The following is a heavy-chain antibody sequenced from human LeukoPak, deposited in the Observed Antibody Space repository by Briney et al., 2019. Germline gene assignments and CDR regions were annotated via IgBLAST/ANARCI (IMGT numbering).Heavy chain of an antibody. Sequence: GGSLRLSCAASGFTFSSYWMHWVRQAPGKGLVWVSRISGDGSTTRYADSVKGRFTISRDNAKNTLFLQMNSLRAEDTAVYYCAKDENYYGSGSYYPDYWGQGTLVTVSS. J-gene: IGHJ4*02. CDR3: AKDENYYGSGSYYPDY. D-gene: IGHD3-10*01. CDR2: ISGDGSTT. CDR1: GFTFSSYW. V-gene: IGHV3-74*01.